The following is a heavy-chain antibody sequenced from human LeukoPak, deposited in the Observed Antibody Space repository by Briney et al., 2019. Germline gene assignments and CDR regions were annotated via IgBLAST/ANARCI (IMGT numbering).Heavy chain of an antibody. J-gene: IGHJ4*02. Sequence: GGSLRLSCAASGFTFSTYWMSWVRQAPGKGLEWVANIKQDGSEKYYVDSVKGRFTMSRDNAKNSLYLQMNSLRAEDTAVYYCAKGYYGSGSYFLTGWGQGTLVTVSS. V-gene: IGHV3-7*03. D-gene: IGHD3-10*01. CDR3: AKGYYGSGSYFLTG. CDR2: IKQDGSEK. CDR1: GFTFSTYW.